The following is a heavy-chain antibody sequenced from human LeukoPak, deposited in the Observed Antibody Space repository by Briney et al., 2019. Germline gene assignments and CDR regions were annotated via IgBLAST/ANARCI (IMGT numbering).Heavy chain of an antibody. J-gene: IGHJ4*02. CDR3: ARDSGYSYADDY. V-gene: IGHV3-48*02. CDR2: ITYNSGTI. D-gene: IGHD5-18*01. Sequence: GGSLIRSCAASRFTFRSYAMQWVRQAPGKGLEWVSYITYNSGTIFYADSVKGRFTISRDNAKDSLYLQMSSLRDEDTAVYYCARDSGYSYADDYWGQETLVTVSS. CDR1: RFTFRSYA.